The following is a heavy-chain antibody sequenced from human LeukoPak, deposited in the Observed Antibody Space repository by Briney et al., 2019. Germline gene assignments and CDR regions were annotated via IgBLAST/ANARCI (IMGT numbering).Heavy chain of an antibody. V-gene: IGHV1-3*01. J-gene: IGHJ6*02. D-gene: IGHD3-22*01. CDR1: GYTFTSYA. Sequence: ASVKVSCKASGYTFTSYAMHWVRQAPGQRLEWMGWINAGNGNTKYSQKFQGRVTITRDTSASTAYMELSSLGSEDTAVYYCATSTYYYDSSGYYWYYYYGMDVWGQGTTVTVSS. CDR3: ATSTYYYDSSGYYWYYYYGMDV. CDR2: INAGNGNT.